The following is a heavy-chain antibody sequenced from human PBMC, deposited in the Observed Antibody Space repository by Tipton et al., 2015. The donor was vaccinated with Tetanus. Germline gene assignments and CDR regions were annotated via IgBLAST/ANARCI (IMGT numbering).Heavy chain of an antibody. CDR3: ARDRAVPVQAYGTDV. D-gene: IGHD6-19*01. CDR2: ISPFTGDT. Sequence: QSGAEVKKPGASVKVSCKASGYAFSRYGISWVRQAPGQGLEWVGWISPFTGDTEYAQNLQDRLILTTDTSTATAYVEVRSLTSEDRAVYYWARDRAVPVQAYGTDVWGQGTSVTVSS. J-gene: IGHJ6*02. V-gene: IGHV1-18*01. CDR1: GYAFSRYG.